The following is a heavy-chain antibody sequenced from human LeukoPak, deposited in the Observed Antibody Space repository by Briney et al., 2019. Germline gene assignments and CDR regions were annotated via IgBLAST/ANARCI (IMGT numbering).Heavy chain of an antibody. V-gene: IGHV3-74*01. J-gene: IGHJ3*02. D-gene: IGHD3-3*01. CDR1: GFTFSTYW. CDR3: ARDAQYYDFWSGYFYGAFDI. CDR2: ISSDGSST. Sequence: GGSLRLSCAASGFTFSTYWMHWVRQAPGKGLVWVSRISSDGSSTTYAGPVKGRFTISRDNAKNTLYLQMNSLRAEDTAVYYCARDAQYYDFWSGYFYGAFDIWGQGTMVTVSS.